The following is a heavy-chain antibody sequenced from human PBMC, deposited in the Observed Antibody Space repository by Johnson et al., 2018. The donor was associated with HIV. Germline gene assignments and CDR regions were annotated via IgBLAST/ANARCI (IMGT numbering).Heavy chain of an antibody. V-gene: IGHV3-NL1*01. CDR2: IYSGGST. Sequence: QVQVVESGGGVVRPGGSLRLSCAASGFTFSSYAMHWVRQAPGKGLEWVSVIYSGGSTYYADSVKGRFTISRDNSKNTLYLQMNSLRAEDTAVYYCASCITPDAFDIWGQGTMVTVSS. CDR3: ASCITPDAFDI. CDR1: GFTFSSYA. D-gene: IGHD3-10*01. J-gene: IGHJ3*02.